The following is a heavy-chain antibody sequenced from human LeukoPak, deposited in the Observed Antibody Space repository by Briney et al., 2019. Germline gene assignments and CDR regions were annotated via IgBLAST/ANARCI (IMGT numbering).Heavy chain of an antibody. V-gene: IGHV3-23*01. Sequence: GGSLRLSCVGSGFTFRSHAMSWVRQAPEKGLEFVSGIYENGGTTHYADSVKGRFSISRDNAKNSLYLQMNSLRAEDTAVYYCARALYYYGSADYWGQGTLVTVSS. D-gene: IGHD3-10*01. J-gene: IGHJ4*02. CDR1: GFTFRSHA. CDR2: IYENGGTT. CDR3: ARALYYYGSADY.